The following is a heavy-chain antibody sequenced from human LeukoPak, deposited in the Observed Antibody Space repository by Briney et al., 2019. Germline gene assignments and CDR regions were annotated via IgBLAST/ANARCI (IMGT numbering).Heavy chain of an antibody. Sequence: SQTLSLTCTVSGGSISSGDYYWSWIRQPPGKGLEWIGYIYYSGSTYYNPSLKSRVTMSIDTSKNQFSLKLSSVTAADTAVYYCARSSLYRSSWYFDYWGQGTLVTVSS. CDR3: ARSSLYRSSWYFDY. V-gene: IGHV4-30-4*08. J-gene: IGHJ4*02. D-gene: IGHD6-13*01. CDR2: IYYSGST. CDR1: GGSISSGDYY.